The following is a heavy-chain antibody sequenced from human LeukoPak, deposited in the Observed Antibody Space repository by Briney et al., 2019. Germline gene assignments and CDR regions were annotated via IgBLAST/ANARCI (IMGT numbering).Heavy chain of an antibody. CDR1: GFTFSDYY. CDR3: ARGGTMIVVDVRDKAANLVRFDP. D-gene: IGHD3-22*01. J-gene: IGHJ5*02. Sequence: PGGSLRLSCAASGFTFSDYYMSWIRQAPGKGLEWVSYISSSGSTIYYADSVKGRFTISRDNAKNSLYLQMNSLRAEDTAVYYCARGGTMIVVDVRDKAANLVRFDPWGQGTLVTVSS. V-gene: IGHV3-11*04. CDR2: ISSSGSTI.